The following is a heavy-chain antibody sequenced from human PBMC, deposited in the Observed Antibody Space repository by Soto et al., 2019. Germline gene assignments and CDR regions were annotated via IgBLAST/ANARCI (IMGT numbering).Heavy chain of an antibody. CDR2: ISAYNGNT. Sequence: QVQLVQSGAEVKKPGASVKVSCKASGYTFTSYGISWVRQAPGQGLEWMGWISAYNGNTNYAQKLQGRVTMTTDTSTSTAYMELRSLRSDDTAVYYCARSSESDFWSGYPNWFDPWGQGTLVTVSS. CDR3: ARSSESDFWSGYPNWFDP. D-gene: IGHD3-3*01. V-gene: IGHV1-18*01. J-gene: IGHJ5*02. CDR1: GYTFTSYG.